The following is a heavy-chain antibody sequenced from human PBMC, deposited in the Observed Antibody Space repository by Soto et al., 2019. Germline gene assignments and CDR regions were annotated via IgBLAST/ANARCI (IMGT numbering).Heavy chain of an antibody. D-gene: IGHD1-26*01. Sequence: SVTLSLTCTVSGGSTSRYYWSWIRQSPGKGLEWIGHIYYSGYTKTNYNPSLKSRVTISVDTSKSQFSLKLSSVTAADTAVYYCARGRGRLPFDYWGQGTLVTVSS. CDR1: GGSTSRYY. J-gene: IGHJ4*02. CDR2: IYYSGYT. CDR3: ARGRGRLPFDY. V-gene: IGHV4-59*01.